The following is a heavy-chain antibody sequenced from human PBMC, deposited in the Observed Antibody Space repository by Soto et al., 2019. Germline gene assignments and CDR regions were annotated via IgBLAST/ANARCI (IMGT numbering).Heavy chain of an antibody. J-gene: IGHJ6*03. Sequence: PGGSLRLSCAASGFTFSSYAMSWVRQAPGKGLEWVSAISGSGGSTYYADSVKGRFTISRDNSKNTLYLQMNSLRAEDTAVYYCAKGSLGYCSSTSCYRMDYYYYYMDVWGKGTTVTVSS. CDR1: GFTFSSYA. V-gene: IGHV3-23*01. D-gene: IGHD2-2*01. CDR3: AKGSLGYCSSTSCYRMDYYYYYMDV. CDR2: ISGSGGST.